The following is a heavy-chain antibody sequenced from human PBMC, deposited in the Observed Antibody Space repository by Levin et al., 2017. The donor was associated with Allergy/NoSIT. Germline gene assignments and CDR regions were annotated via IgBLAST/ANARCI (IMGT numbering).Heavy chain of an antibody. D-gene: IGHD2-15*01. V-gene: IGHV4-39*07. J-gene: IGHJ4*02. CDR3: ARDQLGFFSPSSCYSEGF. CDR1: GGSISSSRYY. Sequence: SQTLSLTCTVSGGSISSSRYYWGWIRQPPGKGLEWIGSIYHSGSTYYNPSLKSRVTISVDTSKNQFSLKLNSVTAADMAVYYCARDQLGFFSPSSCYSEGFWGQGTLVIVSS. CDR2: IYHSGST.